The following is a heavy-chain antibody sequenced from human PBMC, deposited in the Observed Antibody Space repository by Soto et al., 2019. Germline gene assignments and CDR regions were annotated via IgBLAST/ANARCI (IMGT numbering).Heavy chain of an antibody. CDR2: INHSGST. V-gene: IGHV4-34*01. Sequence: PSDTLSLTCAVYGGSFSGYYWSWIRQPPGKGLEWIGEINHSGSTNYNPSLKSRVTISVDTSKNQFSLKLSSVTAADTAVYYCARGRSGYCSGGSCYYYYYYMDVWGKGTTVTVSS. CDR1: GGSFSGYY. CDR3: ARGRSGYCSGGSCYYYYYYMDV. J-gene: IGHJ6*03. D-gene: IGHD2-15*01.